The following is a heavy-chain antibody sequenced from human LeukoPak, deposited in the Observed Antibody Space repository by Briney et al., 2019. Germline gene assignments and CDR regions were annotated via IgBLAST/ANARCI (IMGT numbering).Heavy chain of an antibody. V-gene: IGHV3-21*01. CDR3: ARGIAAAGTPGY. CDR2: ISSSSSYI. J-gene: IGHJ4*02. D-gene: IGHD6-13*01. CDR1: GFTFSSYS. Sequence: GGSLRLSCAASGFTFSSYSMNWVRQAPGKGLEWVSSISSSSSYIYYADSVKGRFTISRDNAKNSLYLQMNSLRAEDTAVYYCARGIAAAGTPGYWGQGTLVTVSS.